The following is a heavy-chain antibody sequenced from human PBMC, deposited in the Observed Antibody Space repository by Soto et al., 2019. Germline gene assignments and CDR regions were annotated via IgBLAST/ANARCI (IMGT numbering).Heavy chain of an antibody. CDR1: GACINNNDYY. Sequence: SETLSLTCTVSGACINNNDYYWSWIRQTPGKGLEWIGYVYYSGNTDYIPSLKSRLSMSIDKSQNQFTLKLNSVTAADTATYYCARMSYFYDKWYFDLSGRGTLVTVSS. CDR2: VYYSGNT. D-gene: IGHD3-22*01. J-gene: IGHJ2*01. CDR3: ARMSYFYDKWYFDL. V-gene: IGHV4-30-4*01.